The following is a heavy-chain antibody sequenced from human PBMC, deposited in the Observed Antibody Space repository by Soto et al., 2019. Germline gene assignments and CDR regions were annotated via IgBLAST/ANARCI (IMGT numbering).Heavy chain of an antibody. CDR3: AKMIVVVPAATYYYYGMDV. CDR1: GFTFSSYA. J-gene: IGHJ6*02. D-gene: IGHD2-2*01. V-gene: IGHV3-23*01. CDR2: ISGSGGST. Sequence: EVQLLESGGGLVQPGGSLRLSCAASGFTFSSYAMSWVRQAPGKGLEWVSAISGSGGSTYYADSVKGRFTISRDNSKNTLYLHMNSLRAEDTAVYYCAKMIVVVPAATYYYYGMDVWGQGTTVTVSS.